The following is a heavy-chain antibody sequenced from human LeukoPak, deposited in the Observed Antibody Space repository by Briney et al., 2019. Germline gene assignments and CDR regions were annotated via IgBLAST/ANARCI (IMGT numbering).Heavy chain of an antibody. CDR3: AREHSGTYFSAFDP. D-gene: IGHD1-26*01. V-gene: IGHV3-30*04. J-gene: IGHJ5*02. CDR1: GFTFSAYA. Sequence: GGSLRLSCIASGFTFSAYAITWVRQAPGKGLEWVAVLSYDGRNKYDADSVKGRLTISRDNSKNTLYLQMNSLRAEDTAVYYCAREHSGTYFSAFDPWGQGTLVTVSS. CDR2: LSYDGRNK.